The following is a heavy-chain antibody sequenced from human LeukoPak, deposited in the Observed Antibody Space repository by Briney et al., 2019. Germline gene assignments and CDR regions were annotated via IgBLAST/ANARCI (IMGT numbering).Heavy chain of an antibody. V-gene: IGHV4-30-4*08. CDR1: GDSISNGDYY. CDR2: IYYSGAT. D-gene: IGHD2-15*01. Sequence: SETLSLTCTVSGDSISNGDYYWCWIRQHPEKGLECIGHIYYSGATYYNPPLKSRLTISVDTPKSQFSLKLSSMTAADTAMYYCARLSRSSGGYPYVFDIWGQGIMVTVSS. CDR3: ARLSRSSGGYPYVFDI. J-gene: IGHJ3*02.